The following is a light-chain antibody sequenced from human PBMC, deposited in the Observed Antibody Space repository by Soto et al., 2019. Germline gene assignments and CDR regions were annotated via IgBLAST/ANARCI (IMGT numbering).Light chain of an antibody. CDR3: QYYGSSPTT. CDR1: QGVSSSY. CDR2: GAS. J-gene: IGKJ1*01. Sequence: EIVLTQSPGPLSLSPGERATLSCRSSQGVSSSYLGWYQQKRGQAPRLLIYGASSRATGIPDRFRGSGSGTDFTLTISRLEPEDFAVYYCQYYGSSPTTFGQGTKVDIK. V-gene: IGKV3-20*01.